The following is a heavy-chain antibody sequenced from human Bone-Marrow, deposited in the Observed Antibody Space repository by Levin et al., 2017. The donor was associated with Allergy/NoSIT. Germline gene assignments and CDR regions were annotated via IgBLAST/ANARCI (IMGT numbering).Heavy chain of an antibody. CDR1: GFTFSSYG. Sequence: GGSLRLSCAASGFTFSSYGMHWVRQAPGKGLEWVAVISYDGSNKYYADSVKGRFTISRDNSKNTLYLQMNSLRAEDTAVYYCAKDYCSSTSCYWLGFDYWGQGTLVTVSS. D-gene: IGHD2-2*01. V-gene: IGHV3-30*18. CDR2: ISYDGSNK. CDR3: AKDYCSSTSCYWLGFDY. J-gene: IGHJ4*02.